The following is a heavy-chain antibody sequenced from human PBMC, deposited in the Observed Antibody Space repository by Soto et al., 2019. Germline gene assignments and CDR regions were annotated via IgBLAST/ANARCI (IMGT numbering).Heavy chain of an antibody. V-gene: IGHV1-18*01. D-gene: IGHD6-13*01. J-gene: IGHJ5*02. Sequence: GASVKVSCKASGYTFTSYGISWVRQAPGQGLKWMGWISAYNGHTNYAQKLQGRVTMTTDTSTSTAYMELRSLRSDDTAVYYCARVAAAAGANWFDPWGQGTLVTVSS. CDR3: ARVAAAAGANWFDP. CDR1: GYTFTSYG. CDR2: ISAYNGHT.